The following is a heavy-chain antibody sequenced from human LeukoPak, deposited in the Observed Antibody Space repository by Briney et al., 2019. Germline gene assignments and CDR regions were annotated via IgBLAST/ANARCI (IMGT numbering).Heavy chain of an antibody. V-gene: IGHV7-4-1*01. CDR2: INTNTGNP. Sequence: VASVKVSCKASGYTLTHYAMNWVRQAPGQGLEWIGWINTNTGNPTYAQGFTGRFVFSFDTSVSTAYLQIGSLKAEDTAVYYCARDRDWFDPWGQGTLVTVSS. CDR1: GYTLTHYA. J-gene: IGHJ5*02. D-gene: IGHD3-10*01. CDR3: ARDRDWFDP.